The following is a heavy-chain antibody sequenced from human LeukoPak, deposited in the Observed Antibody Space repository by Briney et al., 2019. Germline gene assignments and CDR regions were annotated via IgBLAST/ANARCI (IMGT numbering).Heavy chain of an antibody. V-gene: IGHV3-7*01. CDR3: ARDRGYSSFDY. CDR1: AFTFSSYW. CDR2: IKEDGSEI. D-gene: IGHD4-23*01. Sequence: GGSLRLSCEASAFTFSSYWMSWVRQAPGKGLEWVANIKEDGSEINYVDSVKGRFTISRDNAKNSLFLQMNSLRVEDTAVYYCARDRGYSSFDYWGEGTLVTVSS. J-gene: IGHJ4*02.